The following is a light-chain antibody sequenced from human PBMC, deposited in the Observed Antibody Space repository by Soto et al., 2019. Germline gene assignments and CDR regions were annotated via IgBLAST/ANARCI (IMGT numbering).Light chain of an antibody. Sequence: DIQMTQSPSSLSASVGDRVTITCRASQSISSYLNWYQQKPGKAPKILIYAASSLQSGVPSRFSGSGSGTDFTLTISSLQPEDVATNYCQQSYSTPLTFGGGTKVEIK. V-gene: IGKV1-39*01. CDR1: QSISSY. J-gene: IGKJ4*01. CDR2: AAS. CDR3: QQSYSTPLT.